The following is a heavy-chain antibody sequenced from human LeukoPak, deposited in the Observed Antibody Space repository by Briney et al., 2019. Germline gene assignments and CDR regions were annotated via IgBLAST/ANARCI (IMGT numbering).Heavy chain of an antibody. V-gene: IGHV3-23*01. CDR2: ISGSGGST. Sequence: PAGGSLRLSCAASGFTFSSYAMSWVRQAPGKGLEWVSAISGSGGSTYYADSVKRRFTISRDNSKNTLYLQMNSLRAEDTAVYYCAKDLRVDYGGKRTYYFDYWGQGTLVTVSS. CDR1: GFTFSSYA. CDR3: AKDLRVDYGGKRTYYFDY. J-gene: IGHJ4*02. D-gene: IGHD4-23*01.